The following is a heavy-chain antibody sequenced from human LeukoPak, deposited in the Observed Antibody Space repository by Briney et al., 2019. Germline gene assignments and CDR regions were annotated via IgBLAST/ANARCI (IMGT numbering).Heavy chain of an antibody. CDR2: IKQDGSEE. Sequence: PGGSLRLSCAASGFTFSSYWMSWVRQAPGKGLEWVANIKQDGSEEVYVDSVKGRFTISRDNAKNSLFLQMNTLRAEDTAVYYCARDPNSSTWSYGMDVWGQGTTVTVSS. CDR3: ARDPNSSTWSYGMDV. CDR1: GFTFSSYW. D-gene: IGHD6-6*01. J-gene: IGHJ6*02. V-gene: IGHV3-7*05.